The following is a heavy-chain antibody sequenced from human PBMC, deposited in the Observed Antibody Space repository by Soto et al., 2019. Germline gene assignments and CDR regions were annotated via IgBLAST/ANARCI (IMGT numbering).Heavy chain of an antibody. J-gene: IGHJ2*01. CDR1: ASAAGFMVSNSY. D-gene: IGHD5-18*01. V-gene: IGHV3-53*01. Sequence: PGGSLRLSCTTSASAAGFMVSNSYMGWVRQAPGRGLEWVSVIYNSGSTYYADSVRGRFTLSRDKSKNTLSLQMGSLRVEDTAVYYCARERGDPDTAVVDPSGYRYFDLSGRGTLRSGSS. CDR2: IYNSGST. CDR3: ARERGDPDTAVVDPSGYRYFDL.